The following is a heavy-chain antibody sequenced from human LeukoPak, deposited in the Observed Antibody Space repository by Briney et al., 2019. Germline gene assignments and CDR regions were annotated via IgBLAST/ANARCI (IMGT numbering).Heavy chain of an antibody. D-gene: IGHD2-2*01. CDR3: ARDRGGYCSSTSCYAGYWFDP. V-gene: IGHV4-61*09. CDR2: IYTSGST. J-gene: IGHJ5*02. Sequence: PSQTLSLTCTVSGDSTSSGNYYWTWIRQPAGKGLEWIGHIYTSGSTNYNPSLKSRVTISVDTSKNQFSLKLSSVTAADTAVYYCARDRGGYCSSTSCYAGYWFDPWGQGTLVTVSS. CDR1: GDSTSSGNYY.